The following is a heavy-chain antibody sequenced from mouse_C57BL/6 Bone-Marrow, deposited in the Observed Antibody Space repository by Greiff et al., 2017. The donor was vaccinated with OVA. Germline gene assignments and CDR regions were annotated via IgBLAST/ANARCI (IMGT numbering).Heavy chain of an antibody. V-gene: IGHV1-82*01. CDR1: GYAFSSSW. CDR2: IYPGDGDT. J-gene: IGHJ2*01. D-gene: IGHD1-1*01. CDR3: ARVEFITTVVAYYFDY. Sequence: QVQLQQSGPELVKPGASVKISCKASGYAFSSSWMNWVKQRPGKGLEWIGRIYPGDGDTNYNGTFKGKATLTADKSSSTAYMQLSSLTSEDSAVYFCARVEFITTVVAYYFDYWGQGTTLTVSS.